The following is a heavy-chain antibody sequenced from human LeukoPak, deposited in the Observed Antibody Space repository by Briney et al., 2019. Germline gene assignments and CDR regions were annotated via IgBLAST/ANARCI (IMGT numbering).Heavy chain of an antibody. Sequence: SETLSLTCTVSGYSISSSYYWSWIRQPPGKGLEWIGYIYYSGSTNYNPSLKSRVTISVDTSKNQFSLKLSSVTAADTAVYYCAREIGYCSGGSCDQYNWFDPWGQGTLVTVSS. J-gene: IGHJ5*02. V-gene: IGHV4-61*01. CDR2: IYYSGST. D-gene: IGHD2-15*01. CDR3: AREIGYCSGGSCDQYNWFDP. CDR1: GYSISSSYY.